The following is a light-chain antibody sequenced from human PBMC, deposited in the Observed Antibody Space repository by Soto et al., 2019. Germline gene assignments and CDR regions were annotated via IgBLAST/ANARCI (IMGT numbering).Light chain of an antibody. CDR3: QQASNWPRT. V-gene: IGKV3-15*01. CDR1: QSVSSH. CDR2: GAS. Sequence: EIVMTQSPATLSVSPGGSATLSCRASQSVSSHLFWFQQKPGQVPRLLIYGASHRVPGIPARFSGSGSGTEFTLTISGLQSEDLAVYYCQQASNWPRTFGQGTKVDIK. J-gene: IGKJ1*01.